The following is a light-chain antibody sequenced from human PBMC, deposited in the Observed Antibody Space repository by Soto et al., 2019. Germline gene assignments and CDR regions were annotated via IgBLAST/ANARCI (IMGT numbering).Light chain of an antibody. CDR3: QQYGSSPWT. V-gene: IGKV3-20*01. CDR1: QSVGSY. Sequence: IVLTQSPATLSLSPGERATLSCRASQSVGSYLLWYQQKPGQAPRLLIYGASSRATGVPDRFSGSGSGTDFTLTISRLEPEDFEVYYCQQYGSSPWTFGQGTKVDIK. J-gene: IGKJ1*01. CDR2: GAS.